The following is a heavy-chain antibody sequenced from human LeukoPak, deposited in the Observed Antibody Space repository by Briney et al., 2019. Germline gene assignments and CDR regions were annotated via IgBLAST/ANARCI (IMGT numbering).Heavy chain of an antibody. D-gene: IGHD1-7*01. V-gene: IGHV3-53*01. CDR2: IYSGGRT. Sequence: GGSLSLSCSASWFTVISNYMSWGRPAPGKGGEWVSVIYSGGRTYYANSVKGRFTISRDNSKNTLYLQMNSLRAEDTAVYYCLDNWNYGGFYMDVWGKGTTVTVSS. J-gene: IGHJ6*03. CDR3: LDNWNYGGFYMDV. CDR1: WFTVISNY.